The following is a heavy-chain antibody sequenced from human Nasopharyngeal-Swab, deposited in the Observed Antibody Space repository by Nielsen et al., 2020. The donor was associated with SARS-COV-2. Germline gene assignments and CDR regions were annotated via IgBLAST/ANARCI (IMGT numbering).Heavy chain of an antibody. J-gene: IGHJ6*02. Sequence: GGSLRLSCAAPGFSFSSYAMNWVRQAPGKGLEWVAIIYSGGSSTYFADSVKGRFTISRDDSSNTLYLQMSSLRAEDTAVYYCAKSIDPMGYGLDVWGLGTTVTVSS. V-gene: IGHV3-23*03. D-gene: IGHD3-10*01. CDR3: AKSIDPMGYGLDV. CDR2: IYSGGSST. CDR1: GFSFSSYA.